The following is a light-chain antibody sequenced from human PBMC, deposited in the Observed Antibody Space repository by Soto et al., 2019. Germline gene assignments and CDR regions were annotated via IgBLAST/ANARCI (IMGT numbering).Light chain of an antibody. CDR1: QSVNRN. J-gene: IGKJ5*01. Sequence: EILLTQSPATLSVSPGERATISCRSSQSVNRNLGWYQQKPGQAPRLLIFAASTRAPGIPARFSDSGSGTEFTLTISGLQSEDFAVYYCQQYNSWAAITFGQGTRLEVK. CDR2: AAS. V-gene: IGKV3-15*01. CDR3: QQYNSWAAIT.